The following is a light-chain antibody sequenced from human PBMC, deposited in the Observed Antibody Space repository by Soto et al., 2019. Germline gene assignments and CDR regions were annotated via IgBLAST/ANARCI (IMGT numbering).Light chain of an antibody. Sequence: EIALRQSPGTVSLSPGERGTLSCWASQSLNSDRFAWYQQKPGQAPRLLIYSTSSRATGIPDRFSGSGSGTDFTLTISRLEPEDFAVYFCQQFGVSPITFGQGTRLEIK. V-gene: IGKV3-20*01. J-gene: IGKJ5*01. CDR2: STS. CDR3: QQFGVSPIT. CDR1: QSLNSDR.